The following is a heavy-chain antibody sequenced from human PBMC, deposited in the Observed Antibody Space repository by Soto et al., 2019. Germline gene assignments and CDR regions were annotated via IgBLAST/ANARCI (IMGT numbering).Heavy chain of an antibody. CDR3: ARDQGDIVATTTTYYYYGMDV. J-gene: IGHJ6*02. D-gene: IGHD5-12*01. V-gene: IGHV3-48*02. CDR2: ISSSSSTI. CDR1: GFTFRNYE. Sequence: GGSLRLSCAASGFTFRNYEMNWVRQAPGKGLEWVSYISSSSSTIYYADSVKGRFTISRDNAKNSLYLQMNSLRDEDTAVYYCARDQGDIVATTTTYYYYGMDVWGQGTTVTAP.